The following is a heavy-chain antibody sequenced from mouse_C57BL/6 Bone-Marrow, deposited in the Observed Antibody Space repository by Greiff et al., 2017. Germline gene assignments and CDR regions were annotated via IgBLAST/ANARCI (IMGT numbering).Heavy chain of an antibody. D-gene: IGHD1-1*01. J-gene: IGHJ4*01. V-gene: IGHV1-75*01. CDR3: AREIFITTVVAPHAMDY. Sequence: VQLQQSGPELVKPGASVKISCKASGYTFTDYYINWVKQRPGQGLEWIGWIFPGSGSTYYNEKFKGKATLTVDKSSSTAYMLLSSLTSEDSAVYFCAREIFITTVVAPHAMDYWGQGTSVTVSS. CDR1: GYTFTDYY. CDR2: IFPGSGST.